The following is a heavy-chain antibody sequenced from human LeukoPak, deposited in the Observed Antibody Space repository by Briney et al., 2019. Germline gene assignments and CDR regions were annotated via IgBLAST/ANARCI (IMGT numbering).Heavy chain of an antibody. V-gene: IGHV1-24*01. D-gene: IGHD6-19*01. CDR1: GYTLTELS. CDR3: ALRLEGIAVSDAFDI. CDR2: FDPEDGET. J-gene: IGHJ3*02. Sequence: ASVKVSCKVSGYTLTELSMHWVRQAPGKGLEWMGGFDPEDGETIYAQKFQGRVTMTEDTSTDTAYMELSSLRSVDTAVYYCALRLEGIAVSDAFDIWGQGTMVTVSS.